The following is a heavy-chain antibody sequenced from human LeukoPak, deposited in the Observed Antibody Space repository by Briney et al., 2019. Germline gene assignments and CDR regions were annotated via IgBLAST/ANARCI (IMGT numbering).Heavy chain of an antibody. Sequence: ASVKVSCKVSGYTLTELSMHWVRQAPGQGLEWMGWISTNNGNTNYAQQLQGRVTMTTDTSTSTVYMELRSLRSDDTAMYYCAINFRSPNDYWGQGTLVTVSS. CDR1: GYTLTELS. CDR3: AINFRSPNDY. V-gene: IGHV1-18*01. D-gene: IGHD1-20*01. J-gene: IGHJ4*02. CDR2: ISTNNGNT.